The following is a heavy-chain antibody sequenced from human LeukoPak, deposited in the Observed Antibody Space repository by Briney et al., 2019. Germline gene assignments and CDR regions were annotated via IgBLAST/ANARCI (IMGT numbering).Heavy chain of an antibody. CDR2: IIPILGIA. J-gene: IGHJ4*02. Sequence: ASVKVSCKASGGTFSSYAISWVRQAPGQGLEWMGRIIPILGIANYAQKFQGRVTITADKSTSTAYMELSSLRSEDTAVYYCAKGNYDFWSGEAYYFDYWGQGTLVTVSS. V-gene: IGHV1-69*04. D-gene: IGHD3-3*01. CDR1: GGTFSSYA. CDR3: AKGNYDFWSGEAYYFDY.